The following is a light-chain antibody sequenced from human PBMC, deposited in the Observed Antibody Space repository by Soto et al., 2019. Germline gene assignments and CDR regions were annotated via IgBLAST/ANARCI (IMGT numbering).Light chain of an antibody. CDR2: GAS. J-gene: IGKJ1*01. Sequence: IQMTQSPSPLSASVGDRLTITCRASQNISYYLNWFQQRPGKAPQLLIFGASNLHIGVPSRFSGSGSGTDFALTLSSLQPEDFVTYHCQQSYTTPWTFGHGTKV. CDR1: QNISYY. CDR3: QQSYTTPWT. V-gene: IGKV1-39*01.